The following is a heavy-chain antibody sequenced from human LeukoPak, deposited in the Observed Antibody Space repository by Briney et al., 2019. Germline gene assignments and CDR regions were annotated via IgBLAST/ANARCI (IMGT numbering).Heavy chain of an antibody. CDR1: GGSFSGYY. D-gene: IGHD2-2*01. Sequence: SETLSLTCAVYGGSFSGYYWSWIRQPPGKGLEWIGEINHSGSTNYNPSLKSRVTISVDTSKNQFSLKLSSVTAADTAVYYCARHLEPAADAFDIWGQGTMVTVSS. V-gene: IGHV4-34*01. CDR2: INHSGST. CDR3: ARHLEPAADAFDI. J-gene: IGHJ3*02.